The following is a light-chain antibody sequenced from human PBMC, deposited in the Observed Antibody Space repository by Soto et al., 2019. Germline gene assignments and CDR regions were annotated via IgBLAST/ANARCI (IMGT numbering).Light chain of an antibody. CDR3: QQSYSTPYT. Sequence: DIQMTQSPSSLSASVGDRVTITCRASQSISSYLNWYQQKPGKAPKLLIYAASSLQSGVPSRFGGSGSGTDFTFTISSLQPEDFATYYCQQSYSTPYTFGQGTKLEIK. V-gene: IGKV1-39*01. CDR1: QSISSY. CDR2: AAS. J-gene: IGKJ2*01.